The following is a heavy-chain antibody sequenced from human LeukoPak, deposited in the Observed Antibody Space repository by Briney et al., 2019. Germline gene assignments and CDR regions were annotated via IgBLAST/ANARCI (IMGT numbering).Heavy chain of an antibody. CDR3: ARRGGYKGFDY. D-gene: IGHD5-24*01. CDR2: INHSGST. Sequence: PSETLSLTCAVYGGSFSGYYWSWIRQPPGKGPEWIGEINHSGSTNYNPSLKSRVTISVDTSKNQFSLKLSSVTAADTAVYYCARRGGYKGFDYWGQGTLVTVSS. V-gene: IGHV4-34*01. CDR1: GGSFSGYY. J-gene: IGHJ4*02.